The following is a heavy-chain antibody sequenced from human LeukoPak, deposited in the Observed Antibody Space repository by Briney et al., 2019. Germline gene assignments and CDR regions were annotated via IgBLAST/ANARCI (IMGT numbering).Heavy chain of an antibody. Sequence: PGESLKISCKGSGYSFTSYWIGWVRQMPGKGLEWMGIIYPGDSDTRYSPSFQGQVTISADKSISTAYLQWSSLKASDTAMYYCARFLHIAVAGPTGWFDPWGQGTLVTVSS. J-gene: IGHJ5*02. CDR3: ARFLHIAVAGPTGWFDP. D-gene: IGHD6-19*01. V-gene: IGHV5-51*01. CDR2: IYPGDSDT. CDR1: GYSFTSYW.